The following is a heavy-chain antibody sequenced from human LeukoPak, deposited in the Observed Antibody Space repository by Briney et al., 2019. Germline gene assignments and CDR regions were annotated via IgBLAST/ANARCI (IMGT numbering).Heavy chain of an antibody. D-gene: IGHD7-27*01. CDR1: RFTFSSYA. J-gene: IGHJ6*03. CDR3: ARELGSGYMDV. V-gene: IGHV3-23*01. Sequence: GGSLRLSCAASRFTFSSYAMSWVRQAPGKGLEWVSAISGSGGSTYYADSVKGRFTISRDNAKNSLYLRTDSLRAEDTAVYYCARELGSGYMDVWGKGTTVTVSS. CDR2: ISGSGGST.